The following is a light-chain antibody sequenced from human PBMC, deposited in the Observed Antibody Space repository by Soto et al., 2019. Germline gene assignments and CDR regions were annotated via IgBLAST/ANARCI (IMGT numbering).Light chain of an antibody. CDR1: SSDVGYYDY. V-gene: IGLV2-8*01. Sequence: QSALTQPPSASGFPGQSVTISCTGTSSDVGYYDYVSWYQQHPGKAPKLVIYEVTKRPSGVPDRVSASKSGNMASLTVSGLRAEDEADYYCSSYAGSNNFVFGSGNKVTVL. CDR2: EVT. CDR3: SSYAGSNNFV. J-gene: IGLJ1*01.